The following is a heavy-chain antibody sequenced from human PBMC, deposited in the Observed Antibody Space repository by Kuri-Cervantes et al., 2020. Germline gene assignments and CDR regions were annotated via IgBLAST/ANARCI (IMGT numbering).Heavy chain of an antibody. V-gene: IGHV3-33*01. CDR1: GFTFSSYG. Sequence: GGSLRLSCAASGFTFSSYGMHWVRRAPGKGLEWVAVIWYDGSNKYYADSVKGRFTISRDNSKNTLYLQMNSLRAEDTAVYYCARDLQPKPPNGDFDYWGQGTLVTVSS. D-gene: IGHD2-8*01. J-gene: IGHJ4*02. CDR3: ARDLQPKPPNGDFDY. CDR2: IWYDGSNK.